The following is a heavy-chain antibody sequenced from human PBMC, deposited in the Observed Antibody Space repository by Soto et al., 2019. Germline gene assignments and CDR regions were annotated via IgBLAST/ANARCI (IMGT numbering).Heavy chain of an antibody. D-gene: IGHD2-2*01. CDR1: GYTFTRYG. J-gene: IGHJ6*03. V-gene: IGHV1-8*01. Sequence: GASVKVSCKASGYTFTRYGINWVRQATGQGLEWMGWMNPNSGNTGYAQKFQGRVTMTRNTSISTAYMELSSLRSEDTAVYYCARGYCSSTSCWVCYYYYYMDVWGKGTTVTVSS. CDR2: MNPNSGNT. CDR3: ARGYCSSTSCWVCYYYYYMDV.